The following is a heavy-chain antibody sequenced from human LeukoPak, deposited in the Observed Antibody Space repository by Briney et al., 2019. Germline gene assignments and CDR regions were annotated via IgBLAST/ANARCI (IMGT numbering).Heavy chain of an antibody. D-gene: IGHD1-26*01. Sequence: PGGSLRLSCAASGFTVITNDMTWVRQAPGKGLEWVSSITSSGTYITYADSIQGRFTISRDNAKNSLYLQMNSLRVDDTALYYCARASGGWDLDYWGHGTLVTVSS. J-gene: IGHJ4*01. CDR2: ITSSGTYI. CDR3: ARASGGWDLDY. V-gene: IGHV3-21*01. CDR1: GFTVITND.